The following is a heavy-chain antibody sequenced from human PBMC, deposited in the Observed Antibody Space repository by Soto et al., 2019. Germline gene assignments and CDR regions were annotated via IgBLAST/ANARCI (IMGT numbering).Heavy chain of an antibody. V-gene: IGHV4-39*01. CDR3: ARQLPVGATSWFDP. CDR2: LYYGGST. D-gene: IGHD1-26*01. CDR1: GGSINSDDSF. J-gene: IGHJ5*02. Sequence: SETLSLTCSVSGGSINSDDSFWGWVRQSPRKGLEWIGSLYYGGSTFYNPSLKSRVTISLDTSKNQFSLRLTSVTAADTAIYYCARQLPVGATSWFDPWGQGTLVTSPQ.